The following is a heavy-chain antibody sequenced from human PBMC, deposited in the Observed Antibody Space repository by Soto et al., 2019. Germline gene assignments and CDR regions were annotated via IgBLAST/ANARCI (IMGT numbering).Heavy chain of an antibody. D-gene: IGHD3-22*01. CDR1: GGSFSGYY. Sequence: PSETLSLTCAVYGGSFSGYYWSWIRQPPGKGLEWIGEINHSGSTNYNPSLKSRVTISVDTSKNQFSLKLSSVTAADTAVYYCARANVKYYYDSSGYYSRTYNWFDPWGQGTLVTVSS. J-gene: IGHJ5*02. CDR2: INHSGST. CDR3: ARANVKYYYDSSGYYSRTYNWFDP. V-gene: IGHV4-34*01.